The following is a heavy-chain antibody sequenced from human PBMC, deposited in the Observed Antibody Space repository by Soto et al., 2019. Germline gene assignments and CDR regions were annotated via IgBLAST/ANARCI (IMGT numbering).Heavy chain of an antibody. V-gene: IGHV3-21*01. CDR3: ARADIVLMVYASDY. CDR1: GFTFSSYS. J-gene: IGHJ4*02. Sequence: GGSLRLSCAASGFTFSSYSMNWVRQAPGKGLEWVSSISSSSYIYYADSVKGRFTISRDNAKNSLYLQMNSLRAEDTAVYYCARADIVLMVYASDYWGQGTLVTVSS. D-gene: IGHD2-8*01. CDR2: ISSSSYI.